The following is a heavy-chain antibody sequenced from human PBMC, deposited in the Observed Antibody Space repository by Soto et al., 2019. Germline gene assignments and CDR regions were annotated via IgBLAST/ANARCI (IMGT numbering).Heavy chain of an antibody. J-gene: IGHJ4*02. V-gene: IGHV4-31*03. CDR2: IYYSGST. CDR1: GGSISSGGYY. CDR3: ASKVGATLGIDY. Sequence: SETLSLTCTVSGGSISSGGYYWSWIRQHPGKGLEWIGYIYYSGSTYYNPSLKSRVTISVDTSKNQFSLKLSSVTAADTAVYYCASKVGATLGIDYWGQGTLVTVSS. D-gene: IGHD1-26*01.